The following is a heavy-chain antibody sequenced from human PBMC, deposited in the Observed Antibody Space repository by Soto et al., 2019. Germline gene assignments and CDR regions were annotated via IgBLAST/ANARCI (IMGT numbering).Heavy chain of an antibody. Sequence: GGSLRLSCAASGFTFSSYSMNWVRQAPGKGLEWVSYISSSSSTIYYADSVKGRFTISRDNAKNSLYLQMNSLRDEDTAVYYCARGPYIVLMVYASATSDAFDIWGQGTMVTVSS. D-gene: IGHD2-8*01. CDR3: ARGPYIVLMVYASATSDAFDI. CDR2: ISSSSSTI. V-gene: IGHV3-48*02. CDR1: GFTFSSYS. J-gene: IGHJ3*02.